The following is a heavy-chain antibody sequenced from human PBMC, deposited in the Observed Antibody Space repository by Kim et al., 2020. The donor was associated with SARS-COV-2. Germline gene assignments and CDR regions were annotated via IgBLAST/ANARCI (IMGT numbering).Heavy chain of an antibody. V-gene: IGHV1-58*02. D-gene: IGHD6-13*01. CDR2: IVVGSGNT. CDR3: AADLYSSTYYYYYYGMDV. Sequence: SVKVSCKASGFTFTSSAMQWVRQARGQRLEWIGWIVVGSGNTNYAQKFQERVTITRDMSTSTAYMELSSLRSEDTAVYYCAADLYSSTYYYYYYGMDVWGQGTTVTVSS. J-gene: IGHJ6*02. CDR1: GFTFTSSA.